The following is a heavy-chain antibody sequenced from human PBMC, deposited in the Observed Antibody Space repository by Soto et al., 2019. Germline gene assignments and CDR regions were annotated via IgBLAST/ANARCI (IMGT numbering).Heavy chain of an antibody. D-gene: IGHD3-22*01. CDR1: CGSISSGNW. J-gene: IGHJ4*02. CDR3: ARVSLIGSGMIVVVRGIYY. V-gene: IGHV4-4*02. CDR2: IYHSGST. Sequence: ASETLSLTCAVSCGSISSGNWWSWVRQPPGKGLEWIGEIYHSGSTNYNPSLKSRVTISVDKSKNQFSLKLSSVTAADTAVYYCARVSLIGSGMIVVVRGIYYWGQGTLVTVSS.